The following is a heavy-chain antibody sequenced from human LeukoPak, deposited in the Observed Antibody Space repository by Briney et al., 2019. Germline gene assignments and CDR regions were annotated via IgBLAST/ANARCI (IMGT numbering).Heavy chain of an antibody. CDR2: ITGNSGST. D-gene: IGHD7-27*01. CDR1: GFTFDDYT. CDR3: AKGNWGNAFDI. Sequence: GGSLRLSCAAPGFTFDDYTMHWVRQPPGKGLEWVSGITGNSGSTDYADSVRGRFTISRDNAKNSLYLQMNTLREEDTALYYCAKGNWGNAFDIWGQGTMVTVSS. J-gene: IGHJ3*02. V-gene: IGHV3-9*01.